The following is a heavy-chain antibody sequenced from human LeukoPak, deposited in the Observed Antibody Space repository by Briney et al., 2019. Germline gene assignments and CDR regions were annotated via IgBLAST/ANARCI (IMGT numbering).Heavy chain of an antibody. CDR3: ARGQRRHTDMAPSFDY. Sequence: GGSLRLSCAASGFTFSSYGMSWVRQAPGKGLEWVSAISGSGGSTYYADSVKGRFTISRDNSKHTLYLQMNSLRAEDTAVYYCARGQRRHTDMAPSFDYWGQGTLVTVSS. CDR2: ISGSGGST. J-gene: IGHJ4*02. V-gene: IGHV3-23*01. CDR1: GFTFSSYG. D-gene: IGHD5-18*01.